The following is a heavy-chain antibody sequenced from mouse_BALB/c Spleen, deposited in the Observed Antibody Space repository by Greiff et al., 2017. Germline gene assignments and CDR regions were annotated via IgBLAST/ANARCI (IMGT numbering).Heavy chain of an antibody. Sequence: EVKVEESGGGLVQPGGSMKLSCVASGFTFSNYWMNWVRQSPEKGLEWVAEIRLKSNNYATHYAESVKGRFTISRDDSKSSVYLQMNNLRAEDTGIYYCTRTQIYYYGSSYFDYWGQGTTLTVSS. CDR2: IRLKSNNYAT. D-gene: IGHD1-1*01. J-gene: IGHJ2*01. V-gene: IGHV6-6*02. CDR1: GFTFSNYW. CDR3: TRTQIYYYGSSYFDY.